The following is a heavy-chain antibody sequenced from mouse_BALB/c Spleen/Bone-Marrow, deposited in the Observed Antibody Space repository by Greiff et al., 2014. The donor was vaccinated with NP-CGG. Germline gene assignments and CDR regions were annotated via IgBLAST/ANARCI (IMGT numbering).Heavy chain of an antibody. V-gene: IGHV1-87*01. J-gene: IGHJ4*01. CDR1: GYTFTSYW. CDR2: IYPGDGDT. Sequence: QVQLQQSGAELARPGASVKLSCKASGYTFTSYWMQWVKQRPGQGLQWIGAIYPGDGDTRYTQKFRGKATLTADKSSNTAYMQXXXXXXEDSAVYFCASPYGNYDAMDYWGQGTSVTVSS. CDR3: ASPYGNYDAMDY. D-gene: IGHD2-1*01.